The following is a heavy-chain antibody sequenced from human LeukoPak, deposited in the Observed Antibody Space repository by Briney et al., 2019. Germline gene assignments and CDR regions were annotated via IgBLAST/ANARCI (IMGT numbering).Heavy chain of an antibody. Sequence: ASVKVSCKASGYTFSSYYMHWVRQAPGQGLEWMAIINPSGGSTSYAQKFQGRVTMTSDMSTSTVYMELSSLRSEDTAVYYCARSSGYYSSLFYMHVWGKGTTVTVSS. V-gene: IGHV1-46*01. D-gene: IGHD3-22*01. CDR2: INPSGGST. CDR1: GYTFSSYY. J-gene: IGHJ6*03. CDR3: ARSSGYYSSLFYMHV.